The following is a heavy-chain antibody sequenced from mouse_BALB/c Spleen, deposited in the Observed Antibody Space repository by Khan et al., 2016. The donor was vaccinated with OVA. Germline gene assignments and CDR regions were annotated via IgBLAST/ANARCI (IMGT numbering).Heavy chain of an antibody. D-gene: IGHD2-1*01. J-gene: IGHJ1*01. Sequence: QVQLQQPGAELVRPGASVKLSCKASGYTFTSYWMNWVKQRPGQGLEWIGMIDPSDSETHYNQMFKDKATLTVNKSSSTAYMQLSSLTSEDSAVYDCARGDGNSLYWYFDVWGAGTTVTVSS. CDR3: ARGDGNSLYWYFDV. CDR2: IDPSDSET. V-gene: IGHV1-61*01. CDR1: GYTFTSYW.